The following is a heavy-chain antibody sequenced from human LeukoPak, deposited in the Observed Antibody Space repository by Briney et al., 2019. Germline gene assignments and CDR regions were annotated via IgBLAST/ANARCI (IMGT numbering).Heavy chain of an antibody. V-gene: IGHV3-21*01. J-gene: IGHJ4*02. CDR3: AREYCTNGVCYYFDY. D-gene: IGHD2-8*01. CDR1: GFTFSSYS. CDR2: ISSSSSYI. Sequence: GGSLRLSCAASGFTFSSYSMNWVRQAPGKGLEWVSSISSSSSYIYYADSVKGRFTISRDNAKNSLYLQMNSLRAEDTAVCYCAREYCTNGVCYYFDYWGQGTLVTVSS.